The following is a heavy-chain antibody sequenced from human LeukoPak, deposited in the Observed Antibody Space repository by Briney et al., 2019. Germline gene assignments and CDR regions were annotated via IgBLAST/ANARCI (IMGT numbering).Heavy chain of an antibody. CDR2: INWNGGST. CDR3: ARGGHYYYYYMDV. Sequence: GSLRLSCAASGFTFDDYGMGWVRPAPGKGLEWVSGINWNGGSTGYADSVKGRFTISRDNAKNSLYPQMNSLRAEDTALYYCARGGHYYYYYMDVWGKGTTVTVSS. D-gene: IGHD2-15*01. CDR1: GFTFDDYG. V-gene: IGHV3-20*04. J-gene: IGHJ6*03.